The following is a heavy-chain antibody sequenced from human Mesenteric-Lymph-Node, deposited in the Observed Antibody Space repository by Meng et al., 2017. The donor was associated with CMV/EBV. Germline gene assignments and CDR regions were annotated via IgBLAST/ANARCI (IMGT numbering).Heavy chain of an antibody. V-gene: IGHV4-31*03. Sequence: LPCTVSGGSINTGGYSWSWIRQHPVKGLEYMGNIYYSGSTYYNPSLKSRVTISIDTSKNQFYLKLSSVTAADTAVYYCARSYVGQTFWGQGTLVTVSS. J-gene: IGHJ4*02. CDR1: GGSINTGGYS. D-gene: IGHD3-16*01. CDR3: ARSYVGQTF. CDR2: IYYSGST.